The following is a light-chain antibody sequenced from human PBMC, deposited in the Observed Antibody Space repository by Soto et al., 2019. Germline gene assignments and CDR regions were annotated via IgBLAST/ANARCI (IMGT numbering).Light chain of an antibody. CDR1: QDISNY. CDR3: QNYYGAPRT. CDR2: AAS. Sequence: DIQMTQSPSSLSASVGDRVTITCRASQDISNYLAWYQKKPGKVPKLLMYAASTLQSGVPSRFSGSGSGTDYTLTISSLQPEDGATYYCQNYYGAPRTFGGGTKVEIK. V-gene: IGKV1-27*01. J-gene: IGKJ4*01.